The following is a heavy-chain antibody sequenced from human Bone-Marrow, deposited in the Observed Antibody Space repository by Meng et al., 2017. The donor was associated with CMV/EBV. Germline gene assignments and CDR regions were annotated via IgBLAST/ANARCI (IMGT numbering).Heavy chain of an antibody. Sequence: ASVKVSCKASGDTFTSYGISWVRQAPGQGLEWMGWISAYNGNTNYAQKLQGRVTMTTDTSTSTAYMELRSLRSDDTAVYYCARGTYDFWSGYGYYYYYGMDVWGQGTTVTVSS. CDR3: ARGTYDFWSGYGYYYYYGMDV. V-gene: IGHV1-18*01. J-gene: IGHJ6*02. CDR1: GDTFTSYG. CDR2: ISAYNGNT. D-gene: IGHD3-3*01.